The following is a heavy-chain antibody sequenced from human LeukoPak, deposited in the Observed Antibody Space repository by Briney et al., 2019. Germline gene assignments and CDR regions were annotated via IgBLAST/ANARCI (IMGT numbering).Heavy chain of an antibody. CDR2: ISGSGGTT. D-gene: IGHD6-13*01. CDR1: GFTFSSYA. J-gene: IGHJ4*02. CDR3: CSSWLYFDY. Sequence: GGSLRLSCAVSGFTFSSYAMSWVRQAPGKGLEWVSGISGSGGTTYYADSVKGRFTIFRDNSKNTLYLQMNSLRAEDTAVYYCCSSWLYFDYWGQGTLVTVSS. V-gene: IGHV3-23*01.